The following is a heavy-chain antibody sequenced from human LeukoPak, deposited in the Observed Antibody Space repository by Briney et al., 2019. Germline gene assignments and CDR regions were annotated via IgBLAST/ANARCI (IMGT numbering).Heavy chain of an antibody. J-gene: IGHJ4*02. D-gene: IGHD3-22*01. Sequence: ASVKVSCKVSGYTFTSYAMNWVRQAPGQGLEWMGWINTNTGNPTYAQGFTGRFVFSLDTSVSTAYLQISGLKAEDTAVYYCARIGTYYYDSSVDYWGQGTLVTVSS. CDR2: INTNTGNP. V-gene: IGHV7-4-1*02. CDR3: ARIGTYYYDSSVDY. CDR1: GYTFTSYA.